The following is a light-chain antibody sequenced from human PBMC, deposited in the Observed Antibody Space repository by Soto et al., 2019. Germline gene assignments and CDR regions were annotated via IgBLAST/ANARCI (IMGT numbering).Light chain of an antibody. V-gene: IGLV2-14*01. CDR1: SRDVGGSNY. Sequence: QSALIQPASVSGSPGQSITIPCTGTSRDVGGSNYVSWYQHHPHRAPKLLIYEVSYRPSGVSSRSSGSKSGNTASLTISGLQAEDEADYYCCSYAGSSNWVFGGGTKLTVL. CDR2: EVS. J-gene: IGLJ3*02. CDR3: CSYAGSSNWV.